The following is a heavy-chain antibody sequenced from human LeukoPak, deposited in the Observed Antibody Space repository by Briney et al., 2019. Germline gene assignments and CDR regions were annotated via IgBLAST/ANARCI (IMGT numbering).Heavy chain of an antibody. CDR1: GGSISSYY. CDR3: ARASPGDTDAFDI. V-gene: IGHV4-34*01. D-gene: IGHD7-27*01. J-gene: IGHJ3*02. CDR2: ITHGGDS. Sequence: PSETLSLTCTVSGGSISSYYWSWIRQPPGKGLEWIGEITHGGDSIYNPSLKSRVSISFDTSKYQVSLKLTSVTAADTAVYYCARASPGDTDAFDIWGQGTMVTVS.